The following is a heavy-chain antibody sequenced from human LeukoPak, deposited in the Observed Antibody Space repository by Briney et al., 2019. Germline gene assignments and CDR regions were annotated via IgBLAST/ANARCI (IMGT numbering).Heavy chain of an antibody. CDR2: IYSGGNT. J-gene: IGHJ4*02. CDR1: GLTVSSNC. CDR3: ARRAGDYSHPYDY. D-gene: IGHD3-22*01. V-gene: IGHV3-53*01. Sequence: GGSLRLSCAASGLTVSSNCMSWVRQAPGKGLERVSFIYSGGNTYYADSVKGRFTISRENSKNTVHLQLNSLRAEDTAMYYCARRAGDYSHPYDYWGQGTLVTVSS.